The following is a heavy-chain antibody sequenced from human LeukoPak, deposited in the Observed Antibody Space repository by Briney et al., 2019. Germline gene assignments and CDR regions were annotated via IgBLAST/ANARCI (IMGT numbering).Heavy chain of an antibody. J-gene: IGHJ4*02. Sequence: SETLSLTCTVSGGSISSSSYYWGWIRQPPGKGLEWIGSIYYSGSTYYNPSLKSRVTISVDTSKNQFSLKLSSVTAADTAVYYCARGRITGDIVVVPADYWGQGTLVTVSS. CDR2: IYYSGST. CDR1: GGSISSSSYY. CDR3: ARGRITGDIVVVPADY. D-gene: IGHD2-2*01. V-gene: IGHV4-39*01.